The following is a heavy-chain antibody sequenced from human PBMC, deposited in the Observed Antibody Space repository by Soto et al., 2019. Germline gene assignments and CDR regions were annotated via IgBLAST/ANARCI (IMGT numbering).Heavy chain of an antibody. V-gene: IGHV4-31*03. CDR2: IYYSGST. CDR3: ARDGPHCSGGSCRTPNWFDP. Sequence: SETLSLTCTVSGGSISSGGYYWSWIRQHPGKGLEWIGYIYYSGSTYYNPSLKSRVTISVDTSKNQFSLKLSSVTAADTAVYYCARDGPHCSGGSCRTPNWFDPWGKGTLVTVSS. J-gene: IGHJ5*02. CDR1: GGSISSGGYY. D-gene: IGHD2-15*01.